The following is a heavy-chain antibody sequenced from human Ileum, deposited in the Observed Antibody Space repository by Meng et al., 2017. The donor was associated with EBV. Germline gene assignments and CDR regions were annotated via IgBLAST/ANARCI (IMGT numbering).Heavy chain of an antibody. CDR2: IYHTGST. CDR1: GGSITSYSYY. J-gene: IGHJ5*02. CDR3: ARRDTAWFDP. V-gene: IGHV4-39*01. D-gene: IGHD2-21*02. Sequence: QLHLQEAGPGLVKPSETLSLTCSVSGGSITSYSYYWGWIRQPPGKGLEWIATIYHTGSTYYNPSLKSRVTISVDTSKNEFSLKVTSVTAADTALYYCARRDTAWFDPWGRGTLVTVSS.